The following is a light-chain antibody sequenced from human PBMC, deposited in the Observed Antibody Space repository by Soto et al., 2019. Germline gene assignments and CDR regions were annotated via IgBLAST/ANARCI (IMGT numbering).Light chain of an antibody. CDR3: SSYKRSSTIEVV. J-gene: IGLJ2*01. CDR2: DVS. CDR1: SSDVGGYNY. V-gene: IGLV2-14*01. Sequence: QSALTQPASVSGSPGQSITISCTGTSSDVGGYNYVSWYQQHPGKAPKLMIYDVSNRPSGVSNRFSGSKSGNTASLTISGLQAEDEADYYCSSYKRSSTIEVVFGGGTKLTVL.